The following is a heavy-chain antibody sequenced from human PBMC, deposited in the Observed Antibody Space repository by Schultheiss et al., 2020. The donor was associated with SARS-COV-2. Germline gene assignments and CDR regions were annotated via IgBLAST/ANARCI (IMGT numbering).Heavy chain of an antibody. CDR2: IYTSGST. D-gene: IGHD1-26*01. CDR3: ARRQVGASKLDP. Sequence: SETLSLTCTVSGGSISSYYWSWIRQPAAKGLEWIGRIYTSGSTNYNPSLKSRVTISVDTSKNQFSLKLSSVTAADTAVYYCARRQVGASKLDPWGQGTLVTVSS. V-gene: IGHV4-4*07. J-gene: IGHJ5*02. CDR1: GGSISSYY.